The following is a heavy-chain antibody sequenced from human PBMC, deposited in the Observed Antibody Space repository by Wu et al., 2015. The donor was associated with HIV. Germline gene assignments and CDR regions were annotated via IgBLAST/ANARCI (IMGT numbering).Heavy chain of an antibody. Sequence: QVHLVQSGAEVKKPGASVKVSCKASGYTFTGYYMHWVRQAPGQGLEWMGWINPNSGGTNYAQKFQGRVTMTRDTSISTAYMELSRLRSDDTAVYYCARASNYDFWSGYYTHNWFDPGAREPWSPSPQ. CDR3: ARASNYDFWSGYYTHNWFDP. CDR1: GYTFTGYY. D-gene: IGHD3-3*01. CDR2: INPNSGGT. J-gene: IGHJ5*02. V-gene: IGHV1-2*02.